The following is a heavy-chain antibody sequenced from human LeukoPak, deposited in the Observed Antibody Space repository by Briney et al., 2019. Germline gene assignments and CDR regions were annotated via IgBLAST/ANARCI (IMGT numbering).Heavy chain of an antibody. Sequence: SVKVSCKASVGTFSSYTISWVRQAPGQGLEWMGRIIPILGIANYAQRFQGRVTITADKSTSTAYMELSSLRSEDTAVYYCAATRVGATYDAFDIWGQGTMVTVSS. CDR3: AATRVGATYDAFDI. V-gene: IGHV1-69*02. J-gene: IGHJ3*02. CDR2: IIPILGIA. CDR1: VGTFSSYT. D-gene: IGHD1-26*01.